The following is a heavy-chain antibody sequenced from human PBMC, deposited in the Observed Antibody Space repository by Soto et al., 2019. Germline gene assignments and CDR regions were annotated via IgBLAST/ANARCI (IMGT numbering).Heavy chain of an antibody. CDR1: GFTFSSYA. Sequence: GGSLRLSCAASGFTFSSYAMHWVRQAPGKGLEWVAVISYDGSNKYYADSVKGRFTISRDNSKNTLYLQMNSLRAEDTAVYCCARDLSSSPKTYYYYGMDVWGQGTTVTVSS. D-gene: IGHD6-6*01. CDR3: ARDLSSSPKTYYYYGMDV. V-gene: IGHV3-30-3*01. CDR2: ISYDGSNK. J-gene: IGHJ6*02.